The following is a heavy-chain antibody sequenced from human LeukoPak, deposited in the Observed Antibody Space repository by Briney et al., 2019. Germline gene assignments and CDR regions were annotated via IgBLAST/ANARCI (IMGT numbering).Heavy chain of an antibody. CDR1: GYTFTGYY. Sequence: GASVKVSCKASGYTFTGYYMHWVRQAPGQGLEWMGRINPIVGIANYRQKFQGRVTITADKSTNTVYMELSNLRSEDTAIYYCGRPANYFGSGTYYIDAFDIWGQGTMVSVSS. V-gene: IGHV1-46*01. J-gene: IGHJ3*02. CDR2: INPIVGIA. CDR3: GRPANYFGSGTYYIDAFDI. D-gene: IGHD3-10*01.